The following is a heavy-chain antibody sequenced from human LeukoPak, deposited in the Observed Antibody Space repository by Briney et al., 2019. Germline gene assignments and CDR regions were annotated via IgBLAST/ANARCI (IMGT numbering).Heavy chain of an antibody. J-gene: IGHJ4*02. CDR2: VRNDGSNE. CDR3: AKESDSGYHSEGPKN. Sequence: GGSLRLSCAASGFVLSDYGMHWVRQAPGKVLEWVAFVRNDGSNEYYVGSVKGRFTISRDKSKNTLYLQMNSLRVEDTAVYSCAKESDSGYHSEGPKNWGLGTLVTVSS. D-gene: IGHD5-12*01. CDR1: GFVLSDYG. V-gene: IGHV3-30*02.